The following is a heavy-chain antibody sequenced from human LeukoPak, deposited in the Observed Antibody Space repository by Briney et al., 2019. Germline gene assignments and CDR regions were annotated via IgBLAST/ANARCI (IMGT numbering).Heavy chain of an antibody. J-gene: IGHJ6*03. Sequence: GASVKVSCKASGYTFTSYGISWVRQAPGQGLEWMGWISAYNGNTNYAQKLQGRVTMTTDTSTSTAYMELGSLRSDDTAVYYCARGITGNYDFWSGYYTGIPYYYMDVWGKGTTVTVSS. V-gene: IGHV1-18*01. CDR3: ARGITGNYDFWSGYYTGIPYYYMDV. CDR2: ISAYNGNT. D-gene: IGHD3-3*01. CDR1: GYTFTSYG.